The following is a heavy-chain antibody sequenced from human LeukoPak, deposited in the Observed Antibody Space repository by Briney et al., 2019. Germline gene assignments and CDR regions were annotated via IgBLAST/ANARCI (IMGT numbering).Heavy chain of an antibody. V-gene: IGHV3-33*01. D-gene: IGHD1-14*01. CDR2: IAYDGSRA. CDR1: GFTFGGYG. J-gene: IGHJ4*02. Sequence: GRSLRLSCAGSGFTFGGYGMHWFRQTPGKGLEWVAVIAYDGSRAFYADSVKGRFTISRDNSKNTMTVQMDDLRAEDTAVYYCTRYNNDHFDYWGQGTLVTVSS. CDR3: TRYNNDHFDY.